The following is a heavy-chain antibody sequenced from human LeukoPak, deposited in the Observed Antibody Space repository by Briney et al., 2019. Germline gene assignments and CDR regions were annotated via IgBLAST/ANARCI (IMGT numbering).Heavy chain of an antibody. V-gene: IGHV4-4*07. D-gene: IGHD6-13*01. CDR1: GGSISSYY. CDR2: IYTSGST. J-gene: IGHJ4*02. Sequence: SETLSLTCTVSGGSISSYYWSWIRQPAGKGLEWIGRIYTSGSTNYNPSLKSRVTISIDTSKNQFSLKLSSVTAADTAVYYCARDRPGGSSLDYWGQGTLVTVSS. CDR3: ARDRPGGSSLDY.